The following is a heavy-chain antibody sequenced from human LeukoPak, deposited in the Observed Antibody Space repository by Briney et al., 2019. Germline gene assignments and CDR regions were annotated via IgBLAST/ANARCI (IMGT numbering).Heavy chain of an antibody. CDR3: AREDYDSSGVRSKYWFDP. V-gene: IGHV1-46*01. CDR1: GYTFTSYN. J-gene: IGHJ5*02. D-gene: IGHD3-22*01. Sequence: ASVKVSCNASGYTFTSYNMHWVRQAPGQGLERMGIINPSGGSTSYAQKFQGRVTMTRDTSTSTVYMELSSLRSEDTAVYYCAREDYDSSGVRSKYWFDPWGQGTLVTVSS. CDR2: INPSGGST.